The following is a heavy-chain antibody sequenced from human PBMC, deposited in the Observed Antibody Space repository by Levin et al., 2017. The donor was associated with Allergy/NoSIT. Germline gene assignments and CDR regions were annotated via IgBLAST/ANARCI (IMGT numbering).Heavy chain of an antibody. CDR3: ARSHPLTGTTHFSYQDGMDV. J-gene: IGHJ6*02. Sequence: VGSLRLSCEASGFDFHIYIMNWVRQAPGKGLEWLSSITTASNYKYYADSVRGRFVISRDNGRNSLYLQMNSLRAEDTAVYYCARSHPLTGTTHFSYQDGMDVWGPGTTVTVSS. V-gene: IGHV3-21*01. CDR1: GFDFHIYI. CDR2: ITTASNYK. D-gene: IGHD1/OR15-1a*01.